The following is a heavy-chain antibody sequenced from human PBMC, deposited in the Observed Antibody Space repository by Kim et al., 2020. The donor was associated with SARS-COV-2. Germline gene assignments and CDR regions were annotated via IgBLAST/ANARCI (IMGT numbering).Heavy chain of an antibody. D-gene: IGHD3-22*01. CDR3: ARRVVIHWYFDL. CDR2: INYSGST. CDR1: GGSITSSSYY. Sequence: SETLSLTCTVSGGSITSSSYYWGWIRQPPGKGLDWIGNINYSGSTYYNPSRKSRVTITVDTSKNQFSLKLSSVTAADTAVYYCARRVVIHWYFDLWGRGTLVTVSS. J-gene: IGHJ2*01. V-gene: IGHV4-39*01.